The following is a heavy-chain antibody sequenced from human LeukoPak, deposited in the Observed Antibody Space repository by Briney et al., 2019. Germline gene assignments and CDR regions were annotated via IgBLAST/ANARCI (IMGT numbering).Heavy chain of an antibody. CDR2: INHSGST. J-gene: IGHJ3*02. CDR3: ARGVIAAALRVAFDI. CDR1: GGSFSGYY. V-gene: IGHV4-34*01. D-gene: IGHD6-13*01. Sequence: SETLSLTCAVYGGSFSGYYWSWIRQPPGRGLEWIGEINHSGSTNYNPSLKSRVTISVDTSKNQFSLKLSSVTAADTAVYYCARGVIAAALRVAFDIWGQGTMVTVSS.